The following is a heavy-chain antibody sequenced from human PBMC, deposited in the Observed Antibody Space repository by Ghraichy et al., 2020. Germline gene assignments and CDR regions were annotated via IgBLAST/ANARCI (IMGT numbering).Heavy chain of an antibody. D-gene: IGHD5-18*01. CDR2: ISSSGSTI. CDR3: ARESWELGYSYGRHYYFDY. J-gene: IGHJ4*02. Sequence: GGSLRLSCAASGFTFSSYEMNWVRQAPGKGLEWVSYISSSGSTIYYADSVKGRFTISRDNAKNSLYLQMNSLRAEDTAVYYCARESWELGYSYGRHYYFDYWGQGTLVTVSS. V-gene: IGHV3-48*03. CDR1: GFTFSSYE.